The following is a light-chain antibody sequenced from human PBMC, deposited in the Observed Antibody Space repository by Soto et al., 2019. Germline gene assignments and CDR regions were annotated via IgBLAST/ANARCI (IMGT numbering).Light chain of an antibody. CDR3: QHYNNWPYT. J-gene: IGKJ2*01. V-gene: IGKV3-15*01. CDR2: GAS. Sequence: ERVMTQSPATLSVSPGERDTLSCRASQSVSSNLAWYQQKPGQAPRLLIYGASTRATDLPGRFSGSGSGTEFTLTISSLESEDFAVYYCQHYNNWPYTFGQGTKLEIK. CDR1: QSVSSN.